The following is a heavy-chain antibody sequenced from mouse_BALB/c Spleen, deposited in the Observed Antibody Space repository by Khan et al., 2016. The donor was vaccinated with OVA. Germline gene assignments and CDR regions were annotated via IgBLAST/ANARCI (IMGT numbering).Heavy chain of an antibody. CDR2: INPSNGDT. Sequence: QVQLKESGAELVKPGASVKISCKASGYTFTSFYMYWVKQRPGQGLEWIGGINPSNGDTHFYEKFKSKATLTVDKSSTTAYMQFSSLTSEESAVYYCARSGYGNPFAYWGQGTLVTVS. V-gene: IGHV1S81*02. D-gene: IGHD2-1*01. CDR1: GYTFTSFY. J-gene: IGHJ3*01. CDR3: ARSGYGNPFAY.